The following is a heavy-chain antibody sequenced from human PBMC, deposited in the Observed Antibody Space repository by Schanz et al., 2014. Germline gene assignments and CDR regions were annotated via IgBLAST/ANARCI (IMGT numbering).Heavy chain of an antibody. J-gene: IGHJ5*01. V-gene: IGHV3-23*04. CDR3: AKQHIVRGVIYLNWFDS. D-gene: IGHD3-10*01. CDR1: GFTFSSYA. Sequence: EVQLVESGGGLVQPGKSLRLSCAASGFTFSSYAMSWVRQAPGKGLEWVSFIYIGGNTYYADSVKGRFTISRDNSKNTLYLEMNSLRAEDTAVYYCAKQHIVRGVIYLNWFDSWGQGTLVTVSS. CDR2: FIYIGGNT.